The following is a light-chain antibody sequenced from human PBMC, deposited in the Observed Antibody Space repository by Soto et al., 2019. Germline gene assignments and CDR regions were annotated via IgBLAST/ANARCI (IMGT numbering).Light chain of an antibody. J-gene: IGLJ3*02. CDR3: TSYTSSTTWV. Sequence: QSALTQPASVSGSPGQSITISCTGTSSDVGRYNYVSWYQQHPGKAPNLMIYEVSNRPSGVSNRFSASKSGNTASLTISGLQAEDEADYYCTSYTSSTTWVFGGGTKLTGL. V-gene: IGLV2-14*01. CDR1: SSDVGRYNY. CDR2: EVS.